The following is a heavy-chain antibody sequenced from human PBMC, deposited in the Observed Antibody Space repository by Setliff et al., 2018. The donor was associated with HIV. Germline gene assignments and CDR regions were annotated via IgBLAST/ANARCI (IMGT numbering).Heavy chain of an antibody. CDR3: ARHSPNVGVRGDAFDI. CDR2: IHYSGAT. D-gene: IGHD2-8*01. V-gene: IGHV4-59*08. CDR1: GGSISSHY. J-gene: IGHJ3*02. Sequence: SETLSLTCTVSGGSISSHYWIWIRQPPGKGLEWSGYIHYSGATNYNPSLKTRVTISLGTSRTQFSLRLSSVTAADTAVYYCARHSPNVGVRGDAFDIWGQGTVVTVSS.